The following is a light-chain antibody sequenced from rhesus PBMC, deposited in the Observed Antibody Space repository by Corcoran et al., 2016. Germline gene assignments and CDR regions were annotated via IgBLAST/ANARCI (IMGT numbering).Light chain of an antibody. Sequence: DIQMTQSPSSLSASVGDRVTITCRASQTISSYLAWYQQKPGKVPKLLIYAASRLESGVPSRFSGSGSGTDFTLTISSLQPEDFATYYCQQHNSHPLTFGGGTKVEIK. J-gene: IGKJ4*01. CDR3: QQHNSHPLT. CDR1: QTISSY. V-gene: IGKV1-44*01. CDR2: AAS.